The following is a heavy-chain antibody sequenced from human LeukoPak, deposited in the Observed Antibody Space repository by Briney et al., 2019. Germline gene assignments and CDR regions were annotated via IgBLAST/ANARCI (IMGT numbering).Heavy chain of an antibody. D-gene: IGHD3-22*01. CDR2: IYYSGST. V-gene: IGHV4-30-4*01. J-gene: IGHJ4*02. CDR1: GGSFSGYY. Sequence: SETLSLTCAVYGGSFSGYYWSWIRQPPGKGLEWIGYIYYSGSTYYNPSLKSRVTISVDTSKNQFSLKLSSVTAADTAVYYCAREGSGYYNPIDYWGQGTLVTVSS. CDR3: AREGSGYYNPIDY.